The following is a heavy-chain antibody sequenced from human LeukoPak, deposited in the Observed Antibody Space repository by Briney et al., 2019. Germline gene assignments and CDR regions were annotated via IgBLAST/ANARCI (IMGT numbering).Heavy chain of an antibody. D-gene: IGHD3-22*01. J-gene: IGHJ4*02. CDR1: GITLSNYG. Sequence: PGGSLRLSCAVSGITLSNYGMRWVRQAPGKGLAWVAGISDSGGRTNYADSVKGRFTISRYNPKNTLYLQMNSLRAEDTAVYFCAKRGVVIRVILVGFHKEAYYFDSWGQGALVTVSS. CDR3: AKRGVVIRVILVGFHKEAYYFDS. CDR2: ISDSGGRT. V-gene: IGHV3-23*01.